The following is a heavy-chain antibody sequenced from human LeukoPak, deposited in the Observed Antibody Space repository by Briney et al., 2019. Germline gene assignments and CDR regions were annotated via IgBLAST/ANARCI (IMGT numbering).Heavy chain of an antibody. V-gene: IGHV5-51*01. CDR3: ARHNRIAAAGTAFYYYYYMDV. D-gene: IGHD6-13*01. CDR1: GYSFTSYC. J-gene: IGHJ6*03. CDR2: IYPGDSDT. Sequence: AESLKISCKGSGYSFTSYCIGWVRQMPAKSLVWMGSIYPGDSDTRYSPSFQRQLTISADKPISTAYPQRRSLKASHTAIYYCARHNRIAAAGTAFYYYYYMDVWGKGTTVTVSS.